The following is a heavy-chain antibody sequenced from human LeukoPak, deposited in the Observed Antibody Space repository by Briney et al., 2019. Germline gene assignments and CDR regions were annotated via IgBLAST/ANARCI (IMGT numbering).Heavy chain of an antibody. V-gene: IGHV4-38-2*01. J-gene: IGHJ4*02. CDR1: GYSISSGYF. D-gene: IGHD3-22*01. CDR2: IYHSGST. CDR3: ARYYYDSSGDYWGNFDY. Sequence: PSETLSLTCAVSGYSISSGYFWAWIRQPPGKGLEWIGNIYHSGSTYYNPSLKSRVTISVDTSKNQFSLKLSSVTAADTAVYYCARYYYDSSGDYWGNFDYSGQGTLVTVSS.